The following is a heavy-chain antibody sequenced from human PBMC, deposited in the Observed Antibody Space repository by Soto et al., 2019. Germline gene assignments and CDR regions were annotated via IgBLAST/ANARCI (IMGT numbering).Heavy chain of an antibody. CDR3: ARVEIGYCSSTSCPNWFDP. CDR2: IYHSGST. Sequence: SETLSLTCAVSGGSISSGGYSWSWIRQPPGKGLEWIGYIYHSGSTYYNPSLKSRVTISVDRSKNQFSLKLSSVTAADTAVYYCARVEIGYCSSTSCPNWFDPWGQGTLVTVSS. V-gene: IGHV4-30-2*01. J-gene: IGHJ5*02. CDR1: GGSISSGGYS. D-gene: IGHD2-2*01.